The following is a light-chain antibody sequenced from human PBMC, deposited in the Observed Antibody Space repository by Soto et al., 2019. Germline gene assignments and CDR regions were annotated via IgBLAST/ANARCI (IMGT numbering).Light chain of an antibody. V-gene: IGKV1-17*01. CDR2: EIS. CDR3: LQHYYFPRT. CDR1: QAVRHY. J-gene: IGKJ1*01. Sequence: DIQVTQSPSSLSASVGDRVTIICRASQAVRHYFGWYQQKPGKAPKRLIYEISTLQSGVPSRFSGSGSGTEFTRTIDSLQPEDSATYYCLQHYYFPRTFGQGTRLEIK.